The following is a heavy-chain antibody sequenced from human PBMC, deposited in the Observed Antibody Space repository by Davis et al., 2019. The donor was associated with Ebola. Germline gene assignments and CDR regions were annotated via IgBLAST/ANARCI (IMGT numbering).Heavy chain of an antibody. Sequence: LRPSCTVSGGSISRGGSYWTWIRQHPGKGLEWIGYIYYSGSTYYKPSLKSRVTISLDTSKHQFSLNLYSWTAADTAVYYCARDLRYDSSGYDYYFYMDVWGKGTTVTVSS. J-gene: IGHJ6*03. V-gene: IGHV4-31*03. CDR2: IYYSGST. CDR3: ARDLRYDSSGYDYYFYMDV. D-gene: IGHD3-22*01. CDR1: GGSISRGGSY.